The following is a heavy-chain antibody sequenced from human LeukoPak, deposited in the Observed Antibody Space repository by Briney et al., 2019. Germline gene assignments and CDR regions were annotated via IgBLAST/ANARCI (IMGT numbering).Heavy chain of an antibody. CDR3: ARVKTTVTTYDY. Sequence: GGSLRLSCAASGFTFSSYAMQWVRQAPGKGLEWVAVISYDGSNKYYADSVKGRFTISRDNSKNTLYLQMNSLRAEDTAVYYCARVKTTVTTYDYWGQGTLVTVSS. CDR1: GFTFSSYA. D-gene: IGHD4-11*01. V-gene: IGHV3-30-3*01. CDR2: ISYDGSNK. J-gene: IGHJ4*02.